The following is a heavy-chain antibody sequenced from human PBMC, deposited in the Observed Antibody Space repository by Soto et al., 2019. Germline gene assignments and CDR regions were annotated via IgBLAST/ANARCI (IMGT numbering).Heavy chain of an antibody. Sequence: ETLSLTCAVYGGSFSGYYWSWIRQPPGKGLEWIGEINHSGSTNYNPSLKSRVTISVDTSKNQFSLKLSSVTAADTAVYYCARDYYYGSGSYYNKYYFDYWGQGTLVTVSS. CDR2: INHSGST. CDR1: GGSFSGYY. D-gene: IGHD3-10*01. V-gene: IGHV4-34*01. J-gene: IGHJ4*02. CDR3: ARDYYYGSGSYYNKYYFDY.